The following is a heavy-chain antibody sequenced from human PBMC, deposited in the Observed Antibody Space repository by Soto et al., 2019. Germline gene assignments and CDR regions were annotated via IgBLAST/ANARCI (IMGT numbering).Heavy chain of an antibody. D-gene: IGHD3-22*01. J-gene: IGHJ4*02. CDR3: ARKMKGLLLDY. CDR1: GGSISSGGYY. V-gene: IGHV4-31*03. CDR2: IYYSGST. Sequence: KASETLSLTCTVSGGSISSGGYYWSWIRQHPGKGLEWIGYIYYSGSTYYNPSLKSRVTISVDTSKNQFSLKLSSVTAADTAVYYCARKMKGLLLDYWGQGTLVTVSS.